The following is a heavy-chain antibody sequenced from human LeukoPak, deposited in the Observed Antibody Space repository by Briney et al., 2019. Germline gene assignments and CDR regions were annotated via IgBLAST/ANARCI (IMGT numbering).Heavy chain of an antibody. CDR2: INPSGGST. CDR3: AREGRVRGVIQPQSFDY. Sequence: GASVKVSCEASGYTFTSYYMHWVRQAPGQGLEWMGIINPSGGSTSYAQKFQGRVTMTRDTSTSTVYMELSSLRSEDTAVYYCAREGRVRGVIQPQSFDYWGQGTLVTVSS. V-gene: IGHV1-46*01. D-gene: IGHD3-10*01. J-gene: IGHJ4*02. CDR1: GYTFTSYY.